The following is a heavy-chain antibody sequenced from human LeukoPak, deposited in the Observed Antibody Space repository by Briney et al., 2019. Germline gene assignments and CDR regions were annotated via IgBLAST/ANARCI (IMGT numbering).Heavy chain of an antibody. D-gene: IGHD3-22*01. CDR3: ARESTHDSSGYYYRHFDY. J-gene: IGHJ4*02. V-gene: IGHV3-48*03. Sequence: QPGGSLRLSCAASGFTFSNFEMNWVRQAPGKGLEWVSYISSSGGTTYYAGSVKGRFTISRDNAKNSLYLQMNSLRAEDTAVYYCARESTHDSSGYYYRHFDYWGQGTLVTVSS. CDR2: ISSSGGTT. CDR1: GFTFSNFE.